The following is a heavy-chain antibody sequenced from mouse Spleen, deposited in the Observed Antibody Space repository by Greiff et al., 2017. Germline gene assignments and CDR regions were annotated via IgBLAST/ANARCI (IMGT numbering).Heavy chain of an antibody. V-gene: IGHV2-6*02. CDR3: ARKGYGDYAMDY. D-gene: IGHD3-2*02. CDR2: IWSDGST. J-gene: IGHJ4*01. CDR1: GFSLTSYG. Sequence: VKLMESGPGLVAPSQSLSITCTVSGFSLTSYGVHWVRQPPGKGLEWLVVIWSDGSTTYNSALKSRLSISKDNSKSQVFLKMNSLQTDDTAMYYCARKGYGDYAMDYWGQGTSVTVSS.